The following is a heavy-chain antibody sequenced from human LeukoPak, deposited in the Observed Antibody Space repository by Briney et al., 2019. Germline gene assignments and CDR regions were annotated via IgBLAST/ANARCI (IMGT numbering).Heavy chain of an antibody. Sequence: SETLSLTCTVSGGFISSSYWSWIRQPAGKGLEWIGRIYTSGRTNNNPSLKSRVTMSVDTSKNQLSLKLSSVTAADTAVYYCARGGNSGLPWWHYFDYWGQGTLVTVSS. CDR3: ARGGNSGLPWWHYFDY. D-gene: IGHD4-23*01. CDR2: IYTSGRT. V-gene: IGHV4-4*07. J-gene: IGHJ4*02. CDR1: GGFISSSY.